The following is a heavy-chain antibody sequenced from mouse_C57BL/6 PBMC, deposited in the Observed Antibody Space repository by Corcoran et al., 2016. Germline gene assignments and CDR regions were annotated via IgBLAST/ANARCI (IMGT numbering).Heavy chain of an antibody. J-gene: IGHJ3*01. V-gene: IGHV9-1*01. CDR2: IYDDTGEP. CDR3: VRRYDYDGGGVFAY. Sequence: QSQLLQSGAELKEPVETVKISCKAAGYTFTEYPLHWLEQAPGKGFKWMGRIYDDTGEPTYAEEFKGRFAVALRNSASTAYLQINNLKNEDTATYFCVRRYDYDGGGVFAYWGQGTLVTVSS. CDR1: GYTFTEYP. D-gene: IGHD2-4*01.